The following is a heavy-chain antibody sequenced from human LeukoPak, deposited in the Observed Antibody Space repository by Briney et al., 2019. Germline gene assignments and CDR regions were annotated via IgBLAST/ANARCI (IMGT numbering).Heavy chain of an antibody. J-gene: IGHJ6*02. Sequence: SVKVSCKASGGTFSSYAISWVRQAPGQGLEWMGRIIPILGVANYAQKFQGRVTITADKSTSTAYMELSSLRSEDTAVYYCARDRAPFRELYYYGMDVWGQGTTVTVSS. CDR3: ARDRAPFRELYYYGMDV. D-gene: IGHD1-26*01. CDR2: IIPILGVA. V-gene: IGHV1-69*04. CDR1: GGTFSSYA.